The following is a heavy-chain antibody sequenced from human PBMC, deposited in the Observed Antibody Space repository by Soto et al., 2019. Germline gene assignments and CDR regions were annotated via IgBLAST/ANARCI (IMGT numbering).Heavy chain of an antibody. Sequence: GGSLRLSCAASGFTFSSYAMSWVRQAPGKGLEWVSAISGSGGSTYYADSVKGRFTISRDNSKNTLYLQMNSLRAEDTAVYYCANGAGDYIWGSYRYPGYWGQGTLVTVSS. CDR1: GFTFSSYA. D-gene: IGHD3-16*02. J-gene: IGHJ4*02. CDR2: ISGSGGST. CDR3: ANGAGDYIWGSYRYPGY. V-gene: IGHV3-23*01.